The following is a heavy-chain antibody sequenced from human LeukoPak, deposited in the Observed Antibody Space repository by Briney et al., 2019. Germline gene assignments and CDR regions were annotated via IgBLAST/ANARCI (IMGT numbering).Heavy chain of an antibody. CDR2: IYSDGSSA. CDR1: GFTFSSYW. Sequence: PGGSLRLSCAVSGFTFSSYWMHWVRQARGKGLVWVSRIYSDGSSASYADSVKGRFTISRDNAKNTLYLQMNSLRAEDTAVYYCARVRSGSYSGFDYWGQGTLVSVSS. CDR3: ARVRSGSYSGFDY. D-gene: IGHD1-26*01. J-gene: IGHJ4*02. V-gene: IGHV3-74*01.